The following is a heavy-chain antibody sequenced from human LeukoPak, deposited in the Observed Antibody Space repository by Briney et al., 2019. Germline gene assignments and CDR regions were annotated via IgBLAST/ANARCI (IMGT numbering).Heavy chain of an antibody. Sequence: GGSLRLSCAASGFTFSSYDMHWVRQATGKGLEWVSATGTAGDTYYPGSVKGRFTISRENAKNSLYLQMNSLRAGDTAVYYCARGPLSYDSSGYYFDYWGQGTLVTVSS. D-gene: IGHD3-22*01. J-gene: IGHJ4*02. CDR1: GFTFSSYD. V-gene: IGHV3-13*01. CDR3: ARGPLSYDSSGYYFDY. CDR2: TGTAGDT.